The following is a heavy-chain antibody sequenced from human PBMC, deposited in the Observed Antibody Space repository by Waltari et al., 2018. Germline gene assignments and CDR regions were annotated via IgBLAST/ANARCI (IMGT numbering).Heavy chain of an antibody. D-gene: IGHD6-19*01. CDR1: GFTVSSNY. CDR2: IYSGGST. V-gene: IGHV3-53*01. Sequence: EVQLVESGGGLIQPGGSLRLSCAASGFTVSSNYMSWVRQAQGQGLEWVSVIYSGGSTYYADSVKGRFTISRDNSKNTLYRQMNSLRAEDTAVYYCASLDSSGWSVYFDYWGQGTLVTVSS. CDR3: ASLDSSGWSVYFDY. J-gene: IGHJ4*02.